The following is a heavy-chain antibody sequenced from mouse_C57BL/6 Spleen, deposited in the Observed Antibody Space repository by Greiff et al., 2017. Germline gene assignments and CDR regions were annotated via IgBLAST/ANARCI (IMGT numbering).Heavy chain of an antibody. CDR2: IHPNSGST. Sequence: VQLQQPGAELVKPGASVKLSCKASGYTFTSYWMHWVKQRPGQGLEWIGMIHPNSGSTNYNEKFKSKATLTVDKSSSTAYMQLSSLTSEDSAVYYCARYLLLGYFDYWGQGTTLTVSS. CDR3: ARYLLLGYFDY. D-gene: IGHD2-12*01. J-gene: IGHJ2*01. CDR1: GYTFTSYW. V-gene: IGHV1-64*01.